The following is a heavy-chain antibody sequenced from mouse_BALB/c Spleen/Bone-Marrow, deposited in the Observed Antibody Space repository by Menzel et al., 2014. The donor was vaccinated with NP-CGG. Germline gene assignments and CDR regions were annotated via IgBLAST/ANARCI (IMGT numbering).Heavy chain of an antibody. CDR3: ASPYYGNYVYAMDY. Sequence: VKLMESGPGLVQPSQSLSIPCTVSGFSLTSYGVHWVRQSPGKGLEWLGVIWSGGSTDYNAAFISRLSISKDNSKSQVFFKMNSLQANDTAIYYCASPYYGNYVYAMDYWGQGTSVTVSS. V-gene: IGHV2-2*02. D-gene: IGHD2-10*01. J-gene: IGHJ4*01. CDR2: IWSGGST. CDR1: GFSLTSYG.